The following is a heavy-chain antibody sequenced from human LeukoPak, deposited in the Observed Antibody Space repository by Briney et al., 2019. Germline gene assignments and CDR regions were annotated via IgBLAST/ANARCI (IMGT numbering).Heavy chain of an antibody. V-gene: IGHV3-30*18. CDR3: AKEWPWENFYYGMNV. Sequence: GKSLRLSCAAPGFSLRNYGMHWVRQAPGKGLEWVAIISFDGNTKDYADSVKGRFTISRDNFKNTLYLQMNSLRAEDSAVYYCAKEWPWENFYYGMNVWGQGTTVTVSS. J-gene: IGHJ6*02. CDR2: ISFDGNTK. CDR1: GFSLRNYG. D-gene: IGHD1-26*01.